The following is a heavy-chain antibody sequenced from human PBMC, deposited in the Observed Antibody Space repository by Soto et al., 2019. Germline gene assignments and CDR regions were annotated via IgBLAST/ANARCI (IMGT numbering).Heavy chain of an antibody. V-gene: IGHV1-69*13. D-gene: IGHD2-15*01. CDR2: IIPIFGTA. CDR1: GGTFSTFG. Sequence: SVKVSCKASGGTFSTFGISWVRQAPGQGLEWIGGIIPIFGTANYAQKFQGRVTITADESTSTAYMELSSLRSEDTAVYYCARGCSGGSCYSDWFDPWGQGTLVTVSS. J-gene: IGHJ5*02. CDR3: ARGCSGGSCYSDWFDP.